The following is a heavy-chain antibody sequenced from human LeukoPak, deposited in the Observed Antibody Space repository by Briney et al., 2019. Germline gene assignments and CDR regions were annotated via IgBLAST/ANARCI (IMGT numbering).Heavy chain of an antibody. CDR1: GFTFSSYA. Sequence: GGSLRLSCAASGFTFSSYAMHWVRQAPGKGLEWVAVIPYDGSNKYYADSVKGRFTISRDNSKNTLYLQMNSLRAEDTAVYYCARRAGAYSHPYDYWGQGTLVTVSS. V-gene: IGHV3-30*14. D-gene: IGHD4/OR15-4a*01. CDR2: IPYDGSNK. CDR3: ARRAGAYSHPYDY. J-gene: IGHJ4*02.